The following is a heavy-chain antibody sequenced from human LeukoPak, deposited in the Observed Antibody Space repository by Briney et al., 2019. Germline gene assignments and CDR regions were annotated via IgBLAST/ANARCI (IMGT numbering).Heavy chain of an antibody. CDR3: AHFSTTMTTGYFDP. D-gene: IGHD4-17*01. J-gene: IGHJ5*02. CDR1: GFSLTTSGVG. Sequence: SGPTLVKPTQTLTLTCSFSGFSLTTSGVGVTWIRQPPGKPLEWVALTYWNEDNRYSPSLGTRLTLTRDTSENQVVLTMTNVNPADTATYYCAHFSTTMTTGYFDPWGPGVPVTVSS. CDR2: TYWNEDN. V-gene: IGHV2-5*01.